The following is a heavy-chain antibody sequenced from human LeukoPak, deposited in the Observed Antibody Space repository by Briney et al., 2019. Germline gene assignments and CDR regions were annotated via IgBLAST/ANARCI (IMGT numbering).Heavy chain of an antibody. CDR1: GGSISSYY. J-gene: IGHJ4*02. CDR2: IYYSGST. Sequence: SETLTLTCTVSGGSISSYYWSWIRQLPVKGLEWIGYIYYSGSTNYNPSLKSRVTISVDTSKNQFSLKLSSVTAADTAVYYCARGGGVAGTPYNPYDYRGQGTLVTVSS. CDR3: ARGGGVAGTPYNPYDY. V-gene: IGHV4-59*01. D-gene: IGHD6-19*01.